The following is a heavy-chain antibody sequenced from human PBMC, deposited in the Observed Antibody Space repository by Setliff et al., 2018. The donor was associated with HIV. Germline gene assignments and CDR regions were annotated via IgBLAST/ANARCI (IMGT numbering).Heavy chain of an antibody. V-gene: IGHV3-48*01. CDR1: GFTFSSYS. J-gene: IGHJ4*01. CDR3: VRPPDVMTKVTKANC. CDR2: ISSSGSTT. Sequence: GGSLRLSCAASGFTFSSYSLSWVRQAPGKGLEWISYISSSGSTTYYADSVKGRFTISRDNAKNSLHLQMNSLRVEDTAVYYCVRPPDVMTKVTKANCWGRGTLVTV. D-gene: IGHD4-17*01.